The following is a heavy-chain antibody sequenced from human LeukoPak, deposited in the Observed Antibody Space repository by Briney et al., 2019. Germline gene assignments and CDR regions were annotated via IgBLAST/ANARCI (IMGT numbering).Heavy chain of an antibody. J-gene: IGHJ6*03. CDR3: AKTSLSDASGHYYYMDV. V-gene: IGHV3-48*01. Sequence: PGGSLRLSCAASGFTFSNYNMNWVRQAPGKGLEWVSYISSSSSTIYYADSVKGRFTISRDNAKNSLYLQMNNLRTEDTALYYCAKTSLSDASGHYYYMDVWGKGTTVTVSS. D-gene: IGHD3-3*01. CDR1: GFTFSNYN. CDR2: ISSSSSTI.